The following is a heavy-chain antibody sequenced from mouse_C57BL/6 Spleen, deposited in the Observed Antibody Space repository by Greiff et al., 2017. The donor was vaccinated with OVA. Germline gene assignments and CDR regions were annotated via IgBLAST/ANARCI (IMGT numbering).Heavy chain of an antibody. CDR1: GYTFTSYW. D-gene: IGHD4-1*01. CDR2: IDPSDSYT. Sequence: QVQLQQPGAELVMPGASVKLSCKASGYTFTSYWMHWVKQRPGQGLEWIGEIDPSDSYTNYNQKFKGTSTLTVDKSSSTAYMQLRSLTSEDAAVYYGRRWGSGTIAYWGQGTLVTVSA. CDR3: RRWGSGTIAY. J-gene: IGHJ3*01. V-gene: IGHV1-69*01.